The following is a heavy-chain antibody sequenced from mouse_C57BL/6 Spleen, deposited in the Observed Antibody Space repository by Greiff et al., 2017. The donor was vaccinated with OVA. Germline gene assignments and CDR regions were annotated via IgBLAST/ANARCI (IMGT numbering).Heavy chain of an antibody. CDR2: ISYSGST. V-gene: IGHV3-1*01. Sequence: EVKLMESGPGMVKPSQSLSLTCTVTGYSITSGYDWHWIRHFPGNKLEWMGYISYSGSTNYNPSLKSRISITHDTSKNHFFLKLNSVTTEDTATYYCARGGTTVVATGYFDYWGQGTTLTVSS. CDR1: GYSITSGYD. J-gene: IGHJ2*01. CDR3: ARGGTTVVATGYFDY. D-gene: IGHD1-1*01.